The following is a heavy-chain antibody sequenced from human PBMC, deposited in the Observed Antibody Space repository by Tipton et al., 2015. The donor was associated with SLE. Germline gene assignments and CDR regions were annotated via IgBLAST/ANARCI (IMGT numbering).Heavy chain of an antibody. J-gene: IGHJ6*02. V-gene: IGHV3-48*03. Sequence: SLRLSCAASGLIFSSYEMNWVRQAPGKGLEWISYINSRGDTIYYGDSVKDRFTISRDNAKNSLFLQMNNLRAEDTAVYYCAGEMSTYYYSYGMDVWGQGTAVTVSS. CDR2: INSRGDTI. CDR3: AGEMSTYYYSYGMDV. CDR1: GLIFSSYE.